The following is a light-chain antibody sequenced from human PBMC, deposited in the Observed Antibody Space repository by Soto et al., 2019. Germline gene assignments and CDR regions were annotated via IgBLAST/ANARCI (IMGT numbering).Light chain of an antibody. CDR3: SSYTSPNTLV. V-gene: IGLV2-14*01. J-gene: IGLJ3*02. CDR2: EVS. Sequence: QSALTQPASVSGPPGQSITISCTGSIRAFGAYYYVSWYQQHPDKAPKLMIYEVSNRPSGVSNRFSGSKSGNTAALTISGLQPEDEADYYCSSYTSPNTLVFGGGTKLTVL. CDR1: IRAFGAYYY.